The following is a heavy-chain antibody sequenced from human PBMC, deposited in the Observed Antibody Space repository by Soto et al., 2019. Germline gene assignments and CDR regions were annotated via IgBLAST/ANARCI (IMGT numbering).Heavy chain of an antibody. J-gene: IGHJ6*02. CDR1: GFPVSSNY. D-gene: IGHD3-10*01. CDR3: ARGSYGSGSYSLDV. V-gene: IGHV3-53*01. Sequence: GGSQSLSCTAPGFPVSSNYMSWVRQAPGKGLEWVSVIYSGGSTYYADSVKGRFTISRDNSKNTLYLQMNSLRAEDTAVYYCARGSYGSGSYSLDVWGQGTTVTVSS. CDR2: IYSGGST.